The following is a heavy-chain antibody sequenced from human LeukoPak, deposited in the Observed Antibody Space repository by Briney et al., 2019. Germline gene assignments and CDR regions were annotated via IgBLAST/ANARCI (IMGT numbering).Heavy chain of an antibody. J-gene: IGHJ5*02. Sequence: SETLSLTCTVSGGSISSSSYYWGWIRQPPGEGLEWIGSIYYSGSTYYNPSLKSRVTIPVDTSKNQFSLRLSSVTAADTAVYYCARGGTFDPWGQGTLVTVSS. V-gene: IGHV4-39*07. CDR3: ARGGTFDP. CDR1: GGSISSSSYY. CDR2: IYYSGST. D-gene: IGHD1-1*01.